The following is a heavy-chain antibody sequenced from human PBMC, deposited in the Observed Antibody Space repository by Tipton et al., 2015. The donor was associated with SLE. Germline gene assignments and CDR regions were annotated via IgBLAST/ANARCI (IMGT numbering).Heavy chain of an antibody. V-gene: IGHV1-18*01. CDR2: INTYTGNT. CDR3: ARDDIAVAGVY. CDR1: GYTFTSYA. Sequence: QSGAEVKTPGASVKVSCKASGYTFTSYAISWVRQAPGQGLEWMGWINTYTGNTDYTQKFQGRVTMTTDTSTSTAYMELRSLRSDDTAVYYCARDDIAVAGVYWGQGTLVTVSS. J-gene: IGHJ4*02. D-gene: IGHD6-19*01.